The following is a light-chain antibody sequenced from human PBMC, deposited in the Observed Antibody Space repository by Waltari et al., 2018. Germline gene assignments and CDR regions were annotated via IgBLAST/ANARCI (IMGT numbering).Light chain of an antibody. V-gene: IGKV3-11*01. CDR3: QHRHNWPLT. Sequence: EIVLTQSPATLSLSPGEVASLSCRASQSVGSALAWYQQRPGQAPRLVIYDVTNRAAGVPARFSGSGSGTDFTLTISRLEPEDFAVYYCQHRHNWPLTFGGGTKVDIK. CDR1: QSVGSA. CDR2: DVT. J-gene: IGKJ4*01.